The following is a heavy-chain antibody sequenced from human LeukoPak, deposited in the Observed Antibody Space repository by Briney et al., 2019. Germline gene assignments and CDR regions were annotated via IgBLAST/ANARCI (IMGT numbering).Heavy chain of an antibody. CDR3: ARRSDFRAFDI. CDR2: INDKGRA. Sequence: SETLSLTCAVYGGSFSHYYWNCLRQPPGKGLEWLGEINDKGRANYNPSLMSRVTVSVDTSKNQFSLRLTSVTAADTAVYYCARRSDFRAFDIWGQGTMVTVSS. V-gene: IGHV4-34*01. D-gene: IGHD3-3*01. J-gene: IGHJ3*02. CDR1: GGSFSHYY.